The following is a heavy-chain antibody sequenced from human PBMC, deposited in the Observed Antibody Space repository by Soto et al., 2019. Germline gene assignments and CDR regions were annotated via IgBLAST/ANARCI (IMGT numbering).Heavy chain of an antibody. CDR2: ISYDGSNK. CDR3: AKNSGYGYGFPFEY. D-gene: IGHD5-18*01. Sequence: QVQLVESGGGVVQPGRSLRLSCAASGFTFSSYGMHWVRQAPGKGLEWVALISYDGSNKYYADSVKGRFTISRDNSKNTLNLKMNSLRAEDTAVYYCAKNSGYGYGFPFEYRGQGTLVTVSS. CDR1: GFTFSSYG. J-gene: IGHJ4*02. V-gene: IGHV3-30*18.